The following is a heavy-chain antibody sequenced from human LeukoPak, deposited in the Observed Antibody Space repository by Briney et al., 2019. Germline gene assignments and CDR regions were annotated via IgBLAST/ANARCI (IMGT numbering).Heavy chain of an antibody. CDR1: GGTFSSYA. Sequence: SVKVSCKASGGTFSSYAISWVRQAPGQGLEWMGGIIPIFGTANYAQKFQGRVTITADESTSTANMELSSLSSEDTAVYYCARGPGYTSGLGYWGQGTLVTVSS. V-gene: IGHV1-69*01. CDR2: IIPIFGTA. CDR3: ARGPGYTSGLGY. D-gene: IGHD6-25*01. J-gene: IGHJ4*02.